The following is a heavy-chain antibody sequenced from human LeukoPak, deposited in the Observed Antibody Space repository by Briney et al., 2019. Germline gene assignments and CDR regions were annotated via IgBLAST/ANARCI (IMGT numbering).Heavy chain of an antibody. CDR3: ARESIRGEY. D-gene: IGHD2-21*01. CDR2: IYSDGRT. Sequence: WVSVIYSDGRTFYADSVKGRFTISRDNSKNTLYLQMNSLRAEDTAVYYCARESIRGEY. J-gene: IGHJ1*01. V-gene: IGHV3-66*01.